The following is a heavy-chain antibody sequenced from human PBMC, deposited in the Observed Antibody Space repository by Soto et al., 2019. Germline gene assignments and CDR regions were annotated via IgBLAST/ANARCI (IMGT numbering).Heavy chain of an antibody. D-gene: IGHD1-1*01. V-gene: IGHV1-58*01. J-gene: IGHJ4*02. CDR2: ILVDSHNT. Sequence: ASVKVSCKASGFTFADSAVQWVRQARGQSLEWMGRILVDSHNTKSAQKFTERVTIPWDVSTSTAFMELRSLRSEDTAVYFCARDLGTGTDYWGQGTLVTVSS. CDR1: GFTFADSA. CDR3: ARDLGTGTDY.